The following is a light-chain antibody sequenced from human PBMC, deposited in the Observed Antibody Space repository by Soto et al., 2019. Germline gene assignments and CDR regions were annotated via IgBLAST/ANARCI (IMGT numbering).Light chain of an antibody. V-gene: IGKV3-15*01. CDR3: QQRYSWPVT. J-gene: IGKJ5*01. CDR1: QSVSSN. Sequence: EIVMTQSPATLSVSPGERATLSCRASQSVSSNLAWYQQKPGQAPRLLIYGASTRATGIPATFSGSGSGTDFTLTISSLEPEDFSVYYCQQRYSWPVTFGQGTRLEI. CDR2: GAS.